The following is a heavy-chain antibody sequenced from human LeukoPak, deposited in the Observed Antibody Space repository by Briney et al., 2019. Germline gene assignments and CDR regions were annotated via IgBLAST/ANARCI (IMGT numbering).Heavy chain of an antibody. CDR3: ARVSGGEGATYFDY. CDR1: GFTFSSFA. D-gene: IGHD1-26*01. CDR2: ISYDGSKT. Sequence: PGRSLRLSCAASGFTFSSFAMHWVRQAPGKGLEWVAVISYDGSKTHYADSVKGRFTISRDNSKNTLYLQMNSLRAEDTAVYYCARVSGGEGATYFDYWGQGTLVTVSS. J-gene: IGHJ4*02. V-gene: IGHV3-30*04.